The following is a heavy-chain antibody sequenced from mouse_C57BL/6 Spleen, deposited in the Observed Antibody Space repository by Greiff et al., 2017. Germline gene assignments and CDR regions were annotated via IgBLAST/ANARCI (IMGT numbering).Heavy chain of an antibody. CDR1: GYTFTSYW. CDR2: IHPSDSGT. D-gene: IGHD2-4*01. V-gene: IGHV1-74*01. CDR3: AIDDYDGNYYDMDG. Sequence: QVQLQQPGAELVKPGASVKVSCKASGYTFTSYWMHWVKQRPGQGLEWIGGIHPSDSGTNYNQKFKGKATLTVDTSSSTAYMQLSSLTSEDSAVYYCAIDDYDGNYYDMDGWGTGTSVTVSS. J-gene: IGHJ4*01.